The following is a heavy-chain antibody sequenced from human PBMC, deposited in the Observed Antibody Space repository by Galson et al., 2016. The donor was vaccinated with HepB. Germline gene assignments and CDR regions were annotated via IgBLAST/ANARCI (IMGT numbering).Heavy chain of an antibody. V-gene: IGHV5-51*03. CDR3: AIPSEPYYYGMDV. CDR1: GYSFTSYW. CDR2: IYPGDSDT. J-gene: IGHJ6*02. Sequence: QSGAEVTKPGESLKISCKGSGYSFTSYWIGWVRQMPGKGLEWMGIIYPGDSDTRYSPSFQGQVTISADKSISTAYLQWSSLKASDTAMYYSAIPSEPYYYGMDVWGQGTTVTVSS.